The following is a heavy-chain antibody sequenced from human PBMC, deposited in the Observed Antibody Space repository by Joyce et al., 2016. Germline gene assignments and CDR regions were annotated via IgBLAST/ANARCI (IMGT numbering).Heavy chain of an antibody. CDR2: IWFDGTNK. CDR1: RFTFSDYG. CDR3: VGGRRGSPFYFEY. J-gene: IGHJ4*02. V-gene: IGHV3-33*01. Sequence: QAQLVESGGGVVQPGRSLRLSCTTSRFTFSDYGMHWVRQAPGKGLEWVALIWFDGTNKYYADSMKGRVTISRDNSKSTLYLQMNSLRAEDTAVYYCVGGRRGSPFYFEYWGQGTLVTVSS.